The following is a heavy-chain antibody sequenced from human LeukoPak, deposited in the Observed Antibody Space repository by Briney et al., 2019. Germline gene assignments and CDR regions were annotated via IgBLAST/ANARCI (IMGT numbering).Heavy chain of an antibody. V-gene: IGHV3-30*03. CDR1: GVSFDTYG. CDR2: ISYNGNYK. D-gene: IGHD2/OR15-2a*01. J-gene: IGHJ4*02. Sequence: GGSLRLSCAASGVSFDTYGFHWVRQAPGRGLEWVALISYNGNYKFYADSVQGRFTVSRDNSKNTLYLQMNSLRADDTAVYYCALDSPLYASGNYRSPDFWSQGTLVTVSS. CDR3: ALDSPLYASGNYRSPDF.